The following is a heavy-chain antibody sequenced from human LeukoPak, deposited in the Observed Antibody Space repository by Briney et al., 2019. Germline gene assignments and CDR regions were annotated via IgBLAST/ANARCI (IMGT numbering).Heavy chain of an antibody. CDR2: IYYSGST. V-gene: IGHV4-59*01. CDR1: GGSISSYY. J-gene: IGHJ3*02. Sequence: SETLSLTCTVSGGSISSYYWSWIRQPPGKGLEWIGYIYYSGSTNYNPSLKSRVTISVDTSKNQFSLKLSSVTAADTAVYYCARDYREYSSSREAFDIWGQGTMVTVSS. CDR3: ARDYREYSSSREAFDI. D-gene: IGHD6-6*01.